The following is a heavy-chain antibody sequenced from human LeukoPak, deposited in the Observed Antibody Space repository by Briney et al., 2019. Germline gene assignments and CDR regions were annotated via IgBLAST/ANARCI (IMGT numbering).Heavy chain of an antibody. CDR1: GYTFTSYG. D-gene: IGHD2-21*02. J-gene: IGHJ3*02. V-gene: IGHV1-18*01. CDR3: SREFPFCGADCFSGVFDI. CDR2: ISAYNGNT. Sequence: ASVKVSCKASGYTFTSYGISWVRQAPGQGLEWMGWISAYNGNTNYAQKLQGRVTMTTDTSTSTAYMELRSLRSDDTAVYYCSREFPFCGADCFSGVFDIWGQGTMVTVS.